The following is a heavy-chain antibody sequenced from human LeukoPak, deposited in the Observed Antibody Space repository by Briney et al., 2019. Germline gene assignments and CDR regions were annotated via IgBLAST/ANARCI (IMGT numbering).Heavy chain of an antibody. V-gene: IGHV3-11*03. D-gene: IGHD3-10*01. CDR2: ISSSGSYT. Sequence: GGSLRLSCAASGFTFSDYYMSWIRQAPGKGLDWVSYISSSGSYTNYADSVKGRFTISRDSAKNSLYLQMNSLRAEDTAVYYCARGGSYSGSGSSKNWFDPWGQGTLVTVSS. CDR3: ARGGSYSGSGSSKNWFDP. J-gene: IGHJ5*02. CDR1: GFTFSDYY.